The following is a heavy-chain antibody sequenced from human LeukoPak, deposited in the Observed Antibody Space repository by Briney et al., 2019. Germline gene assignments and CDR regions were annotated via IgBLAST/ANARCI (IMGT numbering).Heavy chain of an antibody. V-gene: IGHV4-59*08. CDR2: IYYSGST. D-gene: IGHD3-9*01. CDR1: GGSISSYY. J-gene: IGHJ4*02. Sequence: PSETPSLTCTVSGGSISSYYWSWIRQPPGKGLEWIGYIYYSGSTNYNPSLKSRVTISVDTSKNQFSLKLSSVTAADTAVYYCARLRAGYFDWLGFDYWGQGTLVTVSS. CDR3: ARLRAGYFDWLGFDY.